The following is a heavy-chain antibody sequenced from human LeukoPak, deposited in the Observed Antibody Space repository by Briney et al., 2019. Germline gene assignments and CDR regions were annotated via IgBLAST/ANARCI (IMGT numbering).Heavy chain of an antibody. CDR1: GFTFSTYW. J-gene: IGHJ6*02. Sequence: GGSLRLSCAASGFTFSTYWMSWVRQAPGKGLEWVANIKLDGSDKFYVDSVKGRFTISRDNVKNTLYLQMNSLRAEDTAVYYRARASSGWYLYYYYGMDVWGQGTTVTVSS. V-gene: IGHV3-7*01. CDR3: ARASSGWYLYYYYGMDV. CDR2: IKLDGSDK. D-gene: IGHD6-19*01.